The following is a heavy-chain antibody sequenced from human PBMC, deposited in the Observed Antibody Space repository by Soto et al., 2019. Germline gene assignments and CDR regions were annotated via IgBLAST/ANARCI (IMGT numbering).Heavy chain of an antibody. CDR3: ARSVNRGTYYDFWSGYFRPPIGY. V-gene: IGHV1-18*01. CDR1: GYTFTSYG. Sequence: ASVKVSCKASGYTFTSYGISWVRQAPGQGLEWMGWISAYNGNTNYAQKLQGRVTMTTDTSTSTAYMELRSLRSDDTAVYYCARSVNRGTYYDFWSGYFRPPIGYWGQGTLVTVSS. J-gene: IGHJ4*02. CDR2: ISAYNGNT. D-gene: IGHD3-3*01.